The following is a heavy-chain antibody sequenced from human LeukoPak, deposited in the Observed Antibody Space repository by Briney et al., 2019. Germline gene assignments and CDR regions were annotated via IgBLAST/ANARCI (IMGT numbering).Heavy chain of an antibody. CDR1: GFSFSSYG. Sequence: PGRSLRLSCEAAGFSFSSYGMHCVRQAPGKRLERVAFIAYHGGDIHYADSVKGRFTISRENSKNTVYLQMTSLRVEDTAVYYCAKGWGYSDHWGQGTVVIVSS. D-gene: IGHD2-15*01. J-gene: IGHJ4*02. V-gene: IGHV3-30*18. CDR2: IAYHGGDI. CDR3: AKGWGYSDH.